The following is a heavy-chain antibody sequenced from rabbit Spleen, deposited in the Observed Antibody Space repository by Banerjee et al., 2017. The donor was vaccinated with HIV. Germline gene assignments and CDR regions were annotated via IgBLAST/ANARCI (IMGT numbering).Heavy chain of an antibody. J-gene: IGHJ4*01. CDR1: GFDLSNYYY. CDR2: IFGASSGTT. Sequence: QSLEESGGDLVKPGASLTLTCTASGFDLSNYYYMCWVRQAPGKGLEWIACIFGASSGTTYYASWAKGRFTISKTSSTAVTLQMTSLTAADTATYFCARGPPYAGYAGYGYVYLNLWGQGTLVTVS. CDR3: ARGPPYAGYAGYGYVYLNL. D-gene: IGHD6-1*01. V-gene: IGHV1S40*01.